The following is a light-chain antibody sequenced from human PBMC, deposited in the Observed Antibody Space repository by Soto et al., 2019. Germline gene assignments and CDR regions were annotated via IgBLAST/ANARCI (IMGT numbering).Light chain of an antibody. J-gene: IGKJ3*01. CDR2: CAS. V-gene: IGKV3D-20*02. Sequence: EIVMTQSPATLSVSPGGRATLSCRASQSISSSYLAWYQQKPGQAPRLLIYCASSRATGIPDRFSGSGSGTVFTLTIISLQSEDFAVYYCQQRSNWPPTFGPGTKVDIK. CDR3: QQRSNWPPT. CDR1: QSISSSY.